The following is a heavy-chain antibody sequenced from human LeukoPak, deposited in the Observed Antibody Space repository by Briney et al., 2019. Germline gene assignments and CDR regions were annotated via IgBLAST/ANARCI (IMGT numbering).Heavy chain of an antibody. J-gene: IGHJ6*03. CDR2: ISSSSSYI. CDR3: ARAALYGSGSYAISAFYYYYYYMDV. V-gene: IGHV3-21*01. D-gene: IGHD3-10*01. Sequence: PGGSLRLSCAASGFTFSSYSMNWVRQAPGKGLEWVSSISSSSSYIYYADSVKGRFTISRDNAKNSLYLQMNSLRAEDTAVYYCARAALYGSGSYAISAFYYYYYYMDVWGKGTTVTVSS. CDR1: GFTFSSYS.